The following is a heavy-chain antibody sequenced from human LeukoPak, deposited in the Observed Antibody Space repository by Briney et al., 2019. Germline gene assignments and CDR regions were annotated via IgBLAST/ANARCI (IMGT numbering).Heavy chain of an antibody. Sequence: SETLSLTCAVYGGSFSGYFWSWIRQPPGKGLEWIGEINHSGSTNYNPSLKSRFTISVDTSKNQFSLKLSSVTAADTAVYYCASADSSGYYGTFFDYWGQGTLVTVSS. CDR2: INHSGST. V-gene: IGHV4-34*01. CDR1: GGSFSGYF. CDR3: ASADSSGYYGTFFDY. D-gene: IGHD3-22*01. J-gene: IGHJ4*02.